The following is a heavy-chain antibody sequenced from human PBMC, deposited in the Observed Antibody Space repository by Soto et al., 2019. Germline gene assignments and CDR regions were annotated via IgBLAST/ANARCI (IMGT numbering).Heavy chain of an antibody. CDR2: IYYSGRT. D-gene: IGHD1-7*01. Sequence: QVQLQESGPGLVKPSETLSLTCTVSGGSISSYYWSWIRQPPGKGLEWIGYIYYSGRTNYNPSLKSRVTISVDTSKNPFSLKLSSVTAADTAVYYCAGNQYNWNYVVGEGAFDYWGQGTLVTVSS. CDR1: GGSISSYY. CDR3: AGNQYNWNYVVGEGAFDY. V-gene: IGHV4-59*08. J-gene: IGHJ4*02.